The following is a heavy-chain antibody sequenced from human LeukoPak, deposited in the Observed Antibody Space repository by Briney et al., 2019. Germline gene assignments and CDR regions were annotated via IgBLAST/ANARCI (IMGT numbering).Heavy chain of an antibody. CDR1: GGSISSGSYY. CDR3: ARSPCRFDSLVGAFDI. Sequence: SETLSLTCTVSGGSISSGSYYWSWIRQRAGKGLEWIGRIYTSGSTNYNPSLKSRVTISVDTSKNQFSLKLNSVTAADTAVYFCARSPCRFDSLVGAFDIWGQGTMVTVSS. CDR2: IYTSGST. J-gene: IGHJ3*02. V-gene: IGHV4-61*02. D-gene: IGHD3-9*01.